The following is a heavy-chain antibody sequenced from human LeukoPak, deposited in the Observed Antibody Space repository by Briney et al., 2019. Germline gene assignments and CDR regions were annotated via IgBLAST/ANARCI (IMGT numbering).Heavy chain of an antibody. J-gene: IGHJ6*02. Sequence: GGSLRLSCAASGFTFSSYAMSWVRQAPGKGLEWVSAISGSGGNTYYADSVKGRFTISRDNSKNTLYLQMNSLRAEDTAVYYCARVGYCSGGSCYPHYYYGMDVWGQGTTVTVSS. CDR3: ARVGYCSGGSCYPHYYYGMDV. CDR2: ISGSGGNT. D-gene: IGHD2-15*01. CDR1: GFTFSSYA. V-gene: IGHV3-23*01.